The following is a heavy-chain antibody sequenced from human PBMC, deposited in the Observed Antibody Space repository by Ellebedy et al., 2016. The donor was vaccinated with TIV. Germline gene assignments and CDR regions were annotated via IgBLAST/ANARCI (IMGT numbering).Heavy chain of an antibody. CDR1: GFTFRDFA. V-gene: IGHV3-23*01. J-gene: IGHJ3*02. CDR3: TKRGVARAAFDI. Sequence: GESLKISCAASGFTFRDFAMNWVRQAPGKGLEWVSAISPSGDITYFADSVKGRFTISRDNSQDTVHLQMQSLRAEDTAVYYCTKRGVARAAFDIWGPGTLVTVSS. CDR2: ISPSGDIT.